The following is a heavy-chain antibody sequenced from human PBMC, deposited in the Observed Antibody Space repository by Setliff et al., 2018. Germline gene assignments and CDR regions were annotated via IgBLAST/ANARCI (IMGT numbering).Heavy chain of an antibody. D-gene: IGHD1-26*01. J-gene: IGHJ4*02. CDR3: ARVGATLSTFDY. Sequence: PGGSLRLSCAASGFTFSTNWMSWVRQAPGKGLEWVANIKQDGSEKYYVDSVKGRFTISRDNAKNSLYLQMNSLRAEDTAVYYCARVGATLSTFDYWGQGTLVTVSS. CDR1: GFTFSTNW. V-gene: IGHV3-7*01. CDR2: IKQDGSEK.